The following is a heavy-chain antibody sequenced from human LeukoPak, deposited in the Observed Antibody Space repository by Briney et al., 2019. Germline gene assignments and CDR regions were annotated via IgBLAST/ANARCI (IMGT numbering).Heavy chain of an antibody. Sequence: PGGSLRLSCAASGFTFSSYGMHWVRQAPGKGLEWVAVIWYDGSNKYYADSVKGRFTISRDNSKNTLYLQMNSLRAEDTAVYYCARVDLSSSWGAPDYWGQGTLVTVSS. D-gene: IGHD6-13*01. CDR1: GFTFSSYG. V-gene: IGHV3-33*01. CDR2: IWYDGSNK. CDR3: ARVDLSSSWGAPDY. J-gene: IGHJ4*02.